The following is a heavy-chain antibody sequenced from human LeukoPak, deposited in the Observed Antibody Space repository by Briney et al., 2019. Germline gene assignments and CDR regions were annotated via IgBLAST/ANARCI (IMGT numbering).Heavy chain of an antibody. V-gene: IGHV1-2*02. CDR1: GYTFTGYY. D-gene: IGHD6-13*01. Sequence: ASVKVSCKAFGYTFTGYYMHWLRQAPGQGLEWMGWINPNSGDTNYAQKFQGRVTMTRDTSISTAYMELSRLRSDDTAVYYCARVRIAAAGYFDYWGQGTLVTVSS. J-gene: IGHJ4*02. CDR2: INPNSGDT. CDR3: ARVRIAAAGYFDY.